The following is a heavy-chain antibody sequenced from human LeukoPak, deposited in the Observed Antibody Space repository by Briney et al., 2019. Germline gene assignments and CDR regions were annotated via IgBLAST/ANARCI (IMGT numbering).Heavy chain of an antibody. J-gene: IGHJ4*02. V-gene: IGHV1-18*04. D-gene: IGHD4-17*01. CDR3: ARDLGDYPRGLYDY. CDR2: ISAYNGNT. Sequence: ASVKVSCKASGYTFTGYYMHWVRQAPGQGLEWMGWISAYNGNTNYAQKLQGRVTMTTDTSTSTAYMELRSLRSDDTAVYYCARDLGDYPRGLYDYWGQGTLVTVSS. CDR1: GYTFTGYY.